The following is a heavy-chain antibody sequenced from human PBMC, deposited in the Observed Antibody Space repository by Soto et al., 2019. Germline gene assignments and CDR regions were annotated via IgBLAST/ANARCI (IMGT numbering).Heavy chain of an antibody. Sequence: SVKVSCKASGGTFSSYAISWVRQAPGQGLEWMGGIIPIFGTANYAQKFQGRVTITADKSTSTAYMELSSLRSEDTAVYYCARYNQATIAPGWFDPWGQGTLGTVS. V-gene: IGHV1-69*06. D-gene: IGHD5-12*01. CDR2: IIPIFGTA. CDR1: GGTFSSYA. CDR3: ARYNQATIAPGWFDP. J-gene: IGHJ5*02.